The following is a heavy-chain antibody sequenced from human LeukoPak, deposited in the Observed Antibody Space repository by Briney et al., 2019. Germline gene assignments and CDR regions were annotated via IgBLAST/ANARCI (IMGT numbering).Heavy chain of an antibody. CDR3: ARDQSRTAGTNWFDP. CDR2: IYNSGIT. D-gene: IGHD3-10*01. Sequence: PSETLSLTCTVSGGSISSYYWSWIRQPPGKGLEWIGYIYNSGITNYNPSLKSRVTISVDTSKKQFSLKVSSVTAADTAVYYCARDQSRTAGTNWFDPWGQGTLVTVSS. J-gene: IGHJ5*02. CDR1: GGSISSYY. V-gene: IGHV4-59*01.